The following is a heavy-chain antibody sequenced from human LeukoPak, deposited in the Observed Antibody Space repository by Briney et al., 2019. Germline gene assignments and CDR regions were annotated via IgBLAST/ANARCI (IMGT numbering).Heavy chain of an antibody. CDR1: GDSISSYY. J-gene: IGHJ3*02. CDR3: ARNPNYYDSSVGGAFDI. Sequence: SETLSLTCTVSGDSISSYYWSWLRQPAGKGLEWIGRMYTSESTNYNPSLKSRVTMSVDTSKNQFSLKLSSVTAADTAVYYCARNPNYYDSSVGGAFDIWGQGTMVTVSS. V-gene: IGHV4-4*07. CDR2: MYTSEST. D-gene: IGHD3-22*01.